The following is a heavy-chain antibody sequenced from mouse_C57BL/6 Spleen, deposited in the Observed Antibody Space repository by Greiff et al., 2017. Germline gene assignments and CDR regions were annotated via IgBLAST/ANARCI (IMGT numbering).Heavy chain of an antibody. Sequence: QVQLKQPGAELVMPGASVKLSCKASGYTFTSYWMHWVKQRPGQGLEWIGEIDPSDSYTNYNQKFTGKSTLTVDKSSSTAYMQLSSLTSEDSAVYYCARMASYYGSSYGYFDVWGTGTTVTVSS. V-gene: IGHV1-69*01. J-gene: IGHJ1*03. D-gene: IGHD1-1*01. CDR1: GYTFTSYW. CDR2: IDPSDSYT. CDR3: ARMASYYGSSYGYFDV.